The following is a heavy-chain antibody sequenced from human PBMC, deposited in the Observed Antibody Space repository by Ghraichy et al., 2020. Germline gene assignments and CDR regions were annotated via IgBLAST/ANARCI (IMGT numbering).Heavy chain of an antibody. Sequence: SLNISCAASGFTFSYYYMSWIRQAPGKGLEWVSYISSSGSTIYYADSVKGRFTISRDNAKNSLYLQMNSLRAEDTAVYYCARGEQVPAALVYWGQGTLVTVSS. V-gene: IGHV3-11*04. CDR1: GFTFSYYY. CDR2: ISSSGSTI. D-gene: IGHD2-2*01. CDR3: ARGEQVPAALVY. J-gene: IGHJ4*02.